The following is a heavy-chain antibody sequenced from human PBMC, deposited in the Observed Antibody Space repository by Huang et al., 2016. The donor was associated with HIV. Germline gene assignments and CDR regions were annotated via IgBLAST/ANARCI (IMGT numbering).Heavy chain of an antibody. J-gene: IGHJ4*02. CDR2: LMPVFDSP. D-gene: IGHD4-4*01. V-gene: IGHV1-69*13. CDR3: ARGSLEYSVSSSLDY. CDR1: GGPFRSYS. Sequence: QVQLLQSGAEVKKLGSTVKVSCKASGGPFRSYSIAWVRQAPGQGLEWMASLMPVFDSPNYAQKLQGRVRVTADESTSTVYMELRDLRPDDTAVYFCARGSLEYSVSSSLDYWGQGTHVTVSS.